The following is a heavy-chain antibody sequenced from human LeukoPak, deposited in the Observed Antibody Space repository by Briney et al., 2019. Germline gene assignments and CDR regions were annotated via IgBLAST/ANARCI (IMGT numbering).Heavy chain of an antibody. CDR2: ISSSSSTI. V-gene: IGHV3-48*01. CDR1: GITFSRYG. CDR3: ARSLVVGATYPYH. D-gene: IGHD1-26*01. Sequence: GGPLRLSCASSGITFSRYGMSCGREAPGGGLGWGSYISSSSSTIYYAVSVKGRFTISRDNAKNSLYLQLNSLSAEDTAVYYCARSLVVGATYPYHRGQGTLVSVPS. J-gene: IGHJ4*02.